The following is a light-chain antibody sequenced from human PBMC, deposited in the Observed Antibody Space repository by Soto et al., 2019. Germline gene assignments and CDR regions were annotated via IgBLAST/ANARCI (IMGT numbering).Light chain of an antibody. CDR2: EVN. Sequence: QSALTQPASVSGSPGQSITISCTGTSSDVGLYNLVSWYQHLPGKAPKLIIYEVNERPSGISDRFSGSKSGNTASLTISGLQDEDEADYYCCSYVGSSILMFSGGTKLTVL. J-gene: IGLJ3*02. CDR3: CSYVGSSILM. CDR1: SSDVGLYNL. V-gene: IGLV2-23*02.